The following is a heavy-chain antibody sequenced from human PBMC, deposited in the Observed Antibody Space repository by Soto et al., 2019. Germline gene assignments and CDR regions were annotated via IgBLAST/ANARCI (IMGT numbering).Heavy chain of an antibody. J-gene: IGHJ5*02. CDR3: AKVSGSNSGYDYGWFAP. V-gene: IGHV3-23*01. Sequence: GGSLRLSCAASGFTFSSYAMSWVRQAPEKGLEGVSGISDSGGRTHSADSVKGRFTISRDKSKNTLYLQMNSLRAEDTAVYYCAKVSGSNSGYDYGWFAPWGQGTLVTVSS. CDR2: ISDSGGRT. D-gene: IGHD5-12*01. CDR1: GFTFSSYA.